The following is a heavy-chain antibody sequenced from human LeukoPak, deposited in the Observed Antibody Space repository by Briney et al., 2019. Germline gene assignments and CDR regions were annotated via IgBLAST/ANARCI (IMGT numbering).Heavy chain of an antibody. Sequence: GGSLRISCAASGFIFSSYDMSWVRQAPGKGLEWVSAISTSGGSTYYADSVKGRFTISRDNSKNTLYLQMNSLRAEDAAVYYCARGYSSDNWGQGTLVTVSS. CDR3: ARGYSSDN. J-gene: IGHJ4*02. V-gene: IGHV3-23*01. CDR1: GFIFSSYD. D-gene: IGHD2-21*01. CDR2: ISTSGGST.